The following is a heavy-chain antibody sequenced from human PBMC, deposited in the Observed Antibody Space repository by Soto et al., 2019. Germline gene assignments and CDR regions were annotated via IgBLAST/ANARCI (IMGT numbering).Heavy chain of an antibody. Sequence: QVQLVESGGGVVQPGRSLRLSCAASGFTFSSYGMHWVRKAPGKGLEWVAVISYDGSNKYYADSVKGRFTISRDNSKNTLYLQMNSLRAEDTAVYYCAKDESPGYSYGQGFDYWGQGTLVTVSS. J-gene: IGHJ4*02. CDR3: AKDESPGYSYGQGFDY. CDR2: ISYDGSNK. CDR1: GFTFSSYG. D-gene: IGHD5-18*01. V-gene: IGHV3-30*18.